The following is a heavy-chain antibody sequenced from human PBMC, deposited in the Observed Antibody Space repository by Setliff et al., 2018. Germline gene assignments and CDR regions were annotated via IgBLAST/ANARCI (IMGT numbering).Heavy chain of an antibody. CDR2: INHSGST. V-gene: IGHV4-34*01. Sequence: SETLSLTCAVYGGSFSGYYWSWIRQPPGKGLEWIGEINHSGSTNYNPSLKSRVTISVDTSKNQFSLKLSSVTAADTAVYYCAGESRYYYDNLGTLDYWGQGTLVTVSS. CDR1: GGSFSGYY. D-gene: IGHD3-22*01. J-gene: IGHJ4*02. CDR3: AGESRYYYDNLGTLDY.